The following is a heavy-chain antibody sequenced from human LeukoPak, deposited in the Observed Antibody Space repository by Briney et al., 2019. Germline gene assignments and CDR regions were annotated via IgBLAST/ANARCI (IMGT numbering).Heavy chain of an antibody. CDR2: IKSDETST. D-gene: IGHD1-1*01. CDR1: GFTFSSYW. Sequence: PGGSLRLSCAASGFTFSSYWMHWVRQAPGKGLEWVSRIKSDETSTTYADSVKGRFTISRDNAKNTLYLQMNSLRAEDAAVYYCARATGATYNFDYWGQGTPVTVSS. V-gene: IGHV3-74*01. J-gene: IGHJ4*02. CDR3: ARATGATYNFDY.